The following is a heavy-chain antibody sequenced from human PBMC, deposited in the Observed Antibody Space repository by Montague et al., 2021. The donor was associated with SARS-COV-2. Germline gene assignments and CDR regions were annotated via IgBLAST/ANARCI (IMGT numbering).Heavy chain of an antibody. CDR3: ARDPLDYGLWSSGSYYNAYYYYYGMDV. Sequence: SLRLSCAASGFTFSSYSMNWVRQAPGKGLKWVSSISSSSSYIYYADSVKGRFTISRDNAKNSLYLQMNSLRAEDTAVYYCARDPLDYGLWSSGSYYNAYYYYYGMDVWGQGTTVTVFS. CDR1: GFTFSSYS. D-gene: IGHD3-10*01. CDR2: ISSSSSYI. J-gene: IGHJ6*02. V-gene: IGHV3-21*01.